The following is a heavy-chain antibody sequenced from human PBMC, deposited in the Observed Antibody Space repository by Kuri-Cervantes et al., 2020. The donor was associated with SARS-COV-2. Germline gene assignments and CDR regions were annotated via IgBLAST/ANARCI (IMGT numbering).Heavy chain of an antibody. V-gene: IGHV3-21*01. D-gene: IGHD3-22*01. CDR2: ITSDSRYI. J-gene: IGHJ6*03. CDR1: GLTFRSYS. CDR3: ARGPYYYDSSGYLVDYYMDV. Sequence: LSLTCAASGLTFRSYSMNWVRQSPGKGLEWVASITSDSRYIYYAGSVKGRFTISRDNAKNSLYLEMNSLRAEDTAVYYCARGPYYYDSSGYLVDYYMDVWGKGTTVTVSS.